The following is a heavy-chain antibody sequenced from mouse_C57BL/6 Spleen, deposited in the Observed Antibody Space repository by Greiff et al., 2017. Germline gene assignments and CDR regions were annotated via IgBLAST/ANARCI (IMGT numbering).Heavy chain of an antibody. V-gene: IGHV1-69*01. D-gene: IGHD2-4*01. Sequence: QVQLQQPGAELVMPGASVKLSCKASGYTFTSYWMHWVKQRPGQGLEWIGEIDPSDSYTNYNQTFKGTSTLTVDKSSSTAYMQLSSLTSEDSAVYYCARGGLRGAMDYWGQGTSVTVSS. CDR3: ARGGLRGAMDY. CDR1: GYTFTSYW. J-gene: IGHJ4*01. CDR2: IDPSDSYT.